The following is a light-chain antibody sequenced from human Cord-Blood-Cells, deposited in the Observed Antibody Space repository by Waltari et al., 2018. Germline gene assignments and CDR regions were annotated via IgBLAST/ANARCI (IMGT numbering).Light chain of an antibody. Sequence: EIVLTQSPGTLSLSPGERATLSCRASQSVSSSYLAWYQQKPGQAPRRLIYGASSRATGTPDRFSGSGSGTDFTLTISRLEPEDFAVYYCQQYGSSPITFGPGTKVDIK. CDR3: QQYGSSPIT. V-gene: IGKV3-20*01. CDR1: QSVSSSY. J-gene: IGKJ3*01. CDR2: GAS.